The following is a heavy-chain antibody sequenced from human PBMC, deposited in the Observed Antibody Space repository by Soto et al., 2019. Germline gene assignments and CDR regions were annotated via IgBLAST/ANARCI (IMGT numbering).Heavy chain of an antibody. CDR2: ISYDGSQT. Sequence: QVQLVESGGGMVQPGESMRLSCAASGFIFSNYAFHWVRQAPGKGLEWITVISYDGSQTYFGDSVKGRFAISRDNSKDTLYLQMNSLRPEDTAVYYCARDFGAGAFDIWGQGTLVTVSS. D-gene: IGHD3-3*01. V-gene: IGHV3-30*09. CDR3: ARDFGAGAFDI. J-gene: IGHJ3*02. CDR1: GFIFSNYA.